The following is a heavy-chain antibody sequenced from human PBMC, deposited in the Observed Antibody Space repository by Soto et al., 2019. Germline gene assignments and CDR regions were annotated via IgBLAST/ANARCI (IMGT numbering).Heavy chain of an antibody. Sequence: GASLKISCKGSGYSFTSYWIGWVRQTPGKGLEWMGIIYPGDSDTRYSPSFQGQVTISVDKSISTAYLQWSSLKASDTAMYYCARREKTYYFDYWGQGTLVTVSS. J-gene: IGHJ4*02. CDR1: GYSFTSYW. CDR3: ARREKTYYFDY. V-gene: IGHV5-51*01. D-gene: IGHD1-26*01. CDR2: IYPGDSDT.